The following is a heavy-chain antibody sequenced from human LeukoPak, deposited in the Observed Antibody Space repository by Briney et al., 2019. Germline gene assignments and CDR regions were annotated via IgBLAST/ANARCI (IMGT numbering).Heavy chain of an antibody. Sequence: SETLSLTCAVYGGSFSGYYWSWIRQPPGKGLEWIGEINHSGSTNYNPPLKSRVTISVDTSKHQFSLKLSSVTAADTAVYYCARGDRYYYDSSGYYLMDAFDIWGQGIMVTVSS. J-gene: IGHJ3*02. CDR2: INHSGST. D-gene: IGHD3-22*01. CDR3: ARGDRYYYDSSGYYLMDAFDI. V-gene: IGHV4-34*01. CDR1: GGSFSGYY.